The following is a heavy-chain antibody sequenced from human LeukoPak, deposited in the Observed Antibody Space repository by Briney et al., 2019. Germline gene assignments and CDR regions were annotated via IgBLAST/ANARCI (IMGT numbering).Heavy chain of an antibody. CDR2: IKQEGREK. V-gene: IGHV3-7*01. CDR1: GFTFSSYW. D-gene: IGHD5-12*01. CDR3: ARDRVGTIEGANGDNWFDP. Sequence: PGGSLRLSCAPSGFTFSSYWMSWVRQAPGKGLEWVANIKQEGREKYYVDSVKGRLTISRDNAKNSLYLQMNSLRAEDTAVYYCARDRVGTIEGANGDNWFDPWGQGTLVTVSS. J-gene: IGHJ5*02.